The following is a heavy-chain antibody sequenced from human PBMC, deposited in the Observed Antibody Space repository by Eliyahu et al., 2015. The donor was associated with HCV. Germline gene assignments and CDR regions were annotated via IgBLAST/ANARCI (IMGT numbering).Heavy chain of an antibody. CDR1: GFTFTNYV. V-gene: IGHV3-23*01. CDR3: ARGSQESKGYYFDY. J-gene: IGHJ4*02. Sequence: EVQLLDSGGGLVQPGGSLRLSCAVSGFTFTNYVMGWVRQAPGKGLEWVSSITGSADRTYYADSVKGRFTVSRDNSGNTLYLQMDSLRADDTAIYYCARGSQESKGYYFDYWGQGSLITVSS. CDR2: ITGSADRT.